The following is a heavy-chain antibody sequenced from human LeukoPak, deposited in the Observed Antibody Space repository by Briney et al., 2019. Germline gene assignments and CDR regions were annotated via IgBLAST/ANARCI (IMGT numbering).Heavy chain of an antibody. CDR1: GFTFSSYA. CDR2: ISGSGGST. V-gene: IGHV3-23*01. Sequence: GGSLRLSCAASGFTFSSYAMSWVRQAPGKGLEWVSAISGSGGSTYYADSVKGRFTISRDNSRNTLYLQMNSLRAEDTAVYYCASPQWLVRRYYYCGMDVWGQGTTVTVSS. CDR3: ASPQWLVRRYYYCGMDV. D-gene: IGHD6-19*01. J-gene: IGHJ6*02.